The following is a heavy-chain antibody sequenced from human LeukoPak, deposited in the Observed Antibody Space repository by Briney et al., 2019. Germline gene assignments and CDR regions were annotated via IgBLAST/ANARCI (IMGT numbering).Heavy chain of an antibody. Sequence: SETLSLTCTVSGGSISSYYWSWIRQPPGKGLEWIGYIYYSGSTNYNPSLKSRVTISVDTSKNQFSLKLSSVTAAETAVYYCAGHLSAAGSSWFDPWGQGTLVTVSS. D-gene: IGHD6-13*01. CDR3: AGHLSAAGSSWFDP. CDR1: GGSISSYY. J-gene: IGHJ5*02. CDR2: IYYSGST. V-gene: IGHV4-59*08.